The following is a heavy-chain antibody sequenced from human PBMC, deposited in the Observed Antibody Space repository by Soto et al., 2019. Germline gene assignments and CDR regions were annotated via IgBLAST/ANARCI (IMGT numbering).Heavy chain of an antibody. CDR2: IYYSGTT. CDR3: ARREIQGPIDY. CDR1: GYSISSSNW. V-gene: IGHV4-28*01. Sequence: QVQLQESGPGLVKPSDTLSLTCAVSGYSISSSNWWGWIRQPPGKGLEWIGYIYYSGTTYYNPSLKRRVTLSVDTSTNQSSLKLTSVPAVDTAVYYCARREIQGPIDYWGQGTLVTVSS. D-gene: IGHD1-26*01. J-gene: IGHJ4*02.